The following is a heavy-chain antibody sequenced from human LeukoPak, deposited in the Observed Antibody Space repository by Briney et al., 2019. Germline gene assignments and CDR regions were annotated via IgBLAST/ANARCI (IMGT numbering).Heavy chain of an antibody. CDR2: ISYDVGSNT. J-gene: IGHJ4*02. CDR1: GFTFSKYP. D-gene: IGHD5-18*01. CDR3: ARLNLGYGYFLEATKRDY. Sequence: GGSLRLSCAASGFTFSKYPMHWVRQAPGKGLEWVAVISYDVGSNTYYADSVKGRFTISRDNSKNTLYLQMNSLRAEDTAVYYCARLNLGYGYFLEATKRDYWGQGTLVTVSS. V-gene: IGHV3-30-3*01.